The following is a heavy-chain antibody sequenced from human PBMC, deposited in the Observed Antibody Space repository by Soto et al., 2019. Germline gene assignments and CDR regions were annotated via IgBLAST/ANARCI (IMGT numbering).Heavy chain of an antibody. CDR2: INPSGGST. Sequence: PSVKISCKASGYTLTSYTMHWVRPAPGQGLEWMGIINPSGGSTSYAQKFQGRVTMTRDTSTSTVYMELSSLRSEDTAVYYCALPLVGDYAFDIWGQGTMVTVSS. D-gene: IGHD4-17*01. CDR1: GYTLTSYT. CDR3: ALPLVGDYAFDI. J-gene: IGHJ3*02. V-gene: IGHV1-46*01.